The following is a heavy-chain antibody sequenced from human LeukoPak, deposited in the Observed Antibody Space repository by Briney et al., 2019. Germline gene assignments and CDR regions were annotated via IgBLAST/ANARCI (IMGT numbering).Heavy chain of an antibody. J-gene: IGHJ4*02. V-gene: IGHV3-33*01. CDR1: GFTFGDYA. CDR3: ARQQDYGDYRFDY. D-gene: IGHD4-17*01. CDR2: IWYDGSNK. Sequence: PGRSLRLSCTASGFTFGDYALSWFRQAPGKGLEWVAVIWYDGSNKYYADSVKGRFTISRDNSKNTLYLQMNSLRAEDTAVYYCARQQDYGDYRFDYWGQGTLVTVSS.